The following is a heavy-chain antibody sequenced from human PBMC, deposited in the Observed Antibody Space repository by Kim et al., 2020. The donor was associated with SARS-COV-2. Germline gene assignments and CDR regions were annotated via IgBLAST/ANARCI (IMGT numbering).Heavy chain of an antibody. CDR1: GFTFSSYG. CDR3: AKDSSITMVRGQFDY. D-gene: IGHD3-10*01. V-gene: IGHV3-30*18. J-gene: IGHJ4*02. Sequence: GGSLRLSCAASGFTFSSYGMHWVRQAPGKGLEWVAVISYDGSNKYYADSVKGRFTISRDNSKNTLYLQMNSLRAEDTAVYYCAKDSSITMVRGQFDYWGQGTLVTVSS. CDR2: ISYDGSNK.